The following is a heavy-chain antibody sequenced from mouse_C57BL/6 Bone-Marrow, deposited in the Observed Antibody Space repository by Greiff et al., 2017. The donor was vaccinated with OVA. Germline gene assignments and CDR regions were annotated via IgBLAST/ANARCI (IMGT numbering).Heavy chain of an antibody. J-gene: IGHJ2*01. CDR2: IYPRSGNT. Sequence: VKLQESGAELARPGASVKLSCKASGYTFTSYGISWVKQRTGQGLEWIGEIYPRSGNTYYNEKVKGKATLTADKSSSTAYMELRSLTSEDSAVYFCARKDWDYFDYWGQGTTLTVSS. CDR3: ARKDWDYFDY. CDR1: GYTFTSYG. D-gene: IGHD4-1*01. V-gene: IGHV1-81*01.